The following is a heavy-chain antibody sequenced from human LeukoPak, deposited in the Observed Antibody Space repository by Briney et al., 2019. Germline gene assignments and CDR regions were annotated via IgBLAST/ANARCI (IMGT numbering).Heavy chain of an antibody. CDR3: AREYYDSSGYYSYYFDY. D-gene: IGHD3-22*01. CDR2: ISPISGGT. Sequence: EASVKVSCKASGYTFTGYYMHWVRQAPGQGLEWMGWISPISGGTNYAQNFQGRVTMTSDTSISTAYMELSRLRSDDTAVYYCAREYYDSSGYYSYYFDYWVQGTLVIVFS. J-gene: IGHJ4*02. V-gene: IGHV1-2*02. CDR1: GYTFTGYY.